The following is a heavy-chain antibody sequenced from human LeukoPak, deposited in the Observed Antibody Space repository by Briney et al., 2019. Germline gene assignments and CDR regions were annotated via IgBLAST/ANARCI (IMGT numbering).Heavy chain of an antibody. D-gene: IGHD5-12*01. CDR3: ASVAGPPAFDY. V-gene: IGHV1-69*05. CDR2: IIPIFGTT. J-gene: IGHJ4*02. Sequence: SVKVSCKASGGTFSSYAISWVRQAPGQGLEWMGGIIPIFGTTNYAQKFQGRVTITTDESTSTAYMELSSLRSEDTAVYYCASVAGPPAFDYWGQGTLVTVSS. CDR1: GGTFSSYA.